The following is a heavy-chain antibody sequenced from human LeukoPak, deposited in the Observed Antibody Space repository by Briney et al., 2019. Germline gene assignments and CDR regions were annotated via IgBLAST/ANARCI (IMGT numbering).Heavy chain of an antibody. V-gene: IGHV1-69*05. CDR3: ARDLGTDGGY. CDR1: GRTFSSYA. CDR2: IIPIFGTA. D-gene: IGHD1-14*01. J-gene: IGHJ4*02. Sequence: GASVKLSCKASGRTFSSYAISWVRQAPGQGLEWMGGIIPIFGTANYAQKFQGRVTITTDESTSTAYMELSRLRSEDTAVYYCARDLGTDGGYWGQGTLVTVSS.